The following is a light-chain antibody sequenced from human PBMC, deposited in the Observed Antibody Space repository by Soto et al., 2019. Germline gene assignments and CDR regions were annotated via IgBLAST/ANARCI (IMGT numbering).Light chain of an antibody. CDR1: SSDVGGYNF. J-gene: IGLJ2*01. CDR2: DVS. CDR3: CSYAGSSLV. Sequence: SALTQPRSVSGSPGQSVTISCTGTSSDVGGYNFVSWYQQHPGKAPKFMIYDVSKRPSGVPDRFSGSRSGNTASLTISGLQAEDEADYYCCSYAGSSLVFGGGTKLTVL. V-gene: IGLV2-11*01.